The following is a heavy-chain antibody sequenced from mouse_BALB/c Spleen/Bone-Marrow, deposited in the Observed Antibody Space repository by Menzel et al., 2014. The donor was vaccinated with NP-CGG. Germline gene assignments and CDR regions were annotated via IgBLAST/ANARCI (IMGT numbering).Heavy chain of an antibody. Sequence: EVKLEESGGGLVQPGGSLKLSCAASGFAFSRYWMSWFRQAPGKGLEWFGEINPDSSTINYTPSLKDKFIISRDNSKNTKYLQMNKVTTEDTARYYCGRGDHWDFDDWGQGTTVTVSS. CDR2: INPDSSTI. CDR3: GRGDHWDFDD. CDR1: GFAFSRYW. V-gene: IGHV4-1*02. J-gene: IGHJ1*01.